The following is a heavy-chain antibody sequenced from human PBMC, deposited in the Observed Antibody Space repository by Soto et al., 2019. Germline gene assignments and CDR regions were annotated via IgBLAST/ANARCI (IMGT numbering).Heavy chain of an antibody. CDR3: AKDRNYDTSGYLDH. Sequence: VQLVESGGGLVQPGRSLRLSCAASGITFDDYAMHWVRQTPGKGLEWVSGISWNSGGVGYADSVKGRFTISRDNAKNSLYLQMSSLRAEDTALYYCAKDRNYDTSGYLDHWGQGTLVTVSS. J-gene: IGHJ4*02. CDR1: GITFDDYA. V-gene: IGHV3-9*01. CDR2: ISWNSGGV. D-gene: IGHD3-22*01.